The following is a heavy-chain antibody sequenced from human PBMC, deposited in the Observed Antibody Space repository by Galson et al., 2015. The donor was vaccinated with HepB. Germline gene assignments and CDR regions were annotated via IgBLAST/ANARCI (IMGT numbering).Heavy chain of an antibody. J-gene: IGHJ5*02. Sequence: SETLSLTCTVSGGSVTSSSYYWGWIRQPPGKGLVWIGSISYSGSTYYNPSLKSRVTISVDTFRDQFSLKVSSVTAADTAVYYCAAHRYDSYGSVSWFDPWGQGTLVTVSS. CDR1: GGSVTSSSYY. V-gene: IGHV4-39*01. CDR3: AAHRYDSYGSVSWFDP. CDR2: ISYSGST. D-gene: IGHD5-18*01.